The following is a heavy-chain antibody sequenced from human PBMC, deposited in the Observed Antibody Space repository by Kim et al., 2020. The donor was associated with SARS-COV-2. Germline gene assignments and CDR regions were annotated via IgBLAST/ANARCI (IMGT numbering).Heavy chain of an antibody. CDR2: IRWDGGST. V-gene: IGHV3-43*01. Sequence: GGSLRLSCAASGFTFDDYTMHWVRQAPGKGLEWVSLIRWDGGSTYYADSVKGRFTISRDNSKNSLYLQMNSLRTEDTALYYCAKDTMVRGVHGMDVWGQGTTVTVSS. D-gene: IGHD3-10*01. CDR3: AKDTMVRGVHGMDV. CDR1: GFTFDDYT. J-gene: IGHJ6*02.